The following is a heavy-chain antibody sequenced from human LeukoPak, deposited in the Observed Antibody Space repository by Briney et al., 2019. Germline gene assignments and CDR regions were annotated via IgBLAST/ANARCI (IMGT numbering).Heavy chain of an antibody. CDR2: INHTGSA. V-gene: IGHV4-34*01. D-gene: IGHD6-19*01. CDR1: GGSLRGHS. Sequence: SETLSLTCGIYGGSLRGHSWSWIRQPPGRGLEWIGEINHTGSANYNPSLKSRLTVSVDTSKNQFSLHPTSVTAADTAVYYCARWGGWPYDFWGQGTLVTVSS. CDR3: ARWGGWPYDF. J-gene: IGHJ4*02.